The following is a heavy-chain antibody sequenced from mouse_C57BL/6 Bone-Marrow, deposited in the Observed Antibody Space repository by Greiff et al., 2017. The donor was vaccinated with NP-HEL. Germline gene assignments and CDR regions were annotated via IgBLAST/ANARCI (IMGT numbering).Heavy chain of an antibody. Sequence: EVMLVESGGGLVKPGGSLKLSCAASGFTFSDYGMHWVRQAPEKGLEWVAYISSGSSTIYYADTVKGRFTISRDNAKNTLFLQMTSLRSEDTAMYYCARRITTVVEDAMDYWGQGTSVTVSS. CDR3: ARRITTVVEDAMDY. CDR1: GFTFSDYG. J-gene: IGHJ4*01. CDR2: ISSGSSTI. D-gene: IGHD1-1*01. V-gene: IGHV5-17*01.